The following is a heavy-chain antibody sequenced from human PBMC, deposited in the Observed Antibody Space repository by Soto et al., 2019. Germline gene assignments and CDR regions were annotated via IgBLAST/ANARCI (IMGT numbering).Heavy chain of an antibody. D-gene: IGHD1-26*01. CDR2: IHSDGSST. CDR3: ARGDRGAFDL. CDR1: GFTFSYYW. Sequence: EVQLVESGGGLVRPGGSLRLSCAASGFTFSYYWMHWVRQDPGKGLVWVSRIHSDGSSTTYADLVKGRFIISRDNARNTVDLQMNSVRVEDTAVYYCARGDRGAFDLWGQGTVVTVSS. V-gene: IGHV3-74*01. J-gene: IGHJ3*01.